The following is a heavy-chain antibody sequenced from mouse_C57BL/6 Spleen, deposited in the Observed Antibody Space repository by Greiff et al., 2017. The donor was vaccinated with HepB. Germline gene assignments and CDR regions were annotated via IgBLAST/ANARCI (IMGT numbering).Heavy chain of an antibody. J-gene: IGHJ4*01. CDR1: GYTFTSYW. D-gene: IGHD1-1*01. Sequence: QVQLQQPGAELVRPGSSVKLSCKASGYTFTSYWMHWVKQRPIQGLEWIGNIDPSDSETHYNQKFKDKATLTVDKSSSTAYMQLSSLTSEDSAVYYCARMAITTVDYYAMDYWGQGTSVTVSS. V-gene: IGHV1-52*01. CDR3: ARMAITTVDYYAMDY. CDR2: IDPSDSET.